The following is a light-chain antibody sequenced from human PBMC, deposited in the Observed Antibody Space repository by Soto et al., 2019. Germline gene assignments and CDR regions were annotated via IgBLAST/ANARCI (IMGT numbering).Light chain of an antibody. CDR1: QSVSSY. CDR2: DAS. CDR3: QPPSNWPIP. V-gene: IGKV3-11*01. Sequence: EIVLTQSPATLSLSPGERATLSCRASQSVSSYLAWYQQKPGQAPRLLIYDASNRATGIPARFSGSGSGTDFTLTISSLEPEDFAVYYCQPPSNWPIPFGQGTRLEIK. J-gene: IGKJ5*01.